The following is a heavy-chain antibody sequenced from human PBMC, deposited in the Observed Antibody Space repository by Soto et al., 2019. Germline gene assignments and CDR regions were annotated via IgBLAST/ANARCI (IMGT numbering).Heavy chain of an antibody. D-gene: IGHD5-12*01. V-gene: IGHV3-23*01. CDR2: ISGSGGST. Sequence: GGSLRLSCAASGFTFSSYAMSWVRQAPGKGLEWVSAISGSGGSTYYADSVKGRFTISRDNSKNTLYLQMNSLRAEDTAVYYCTRYSGYEFLHHPFHYWGQAPLVTVSS. CDR3: TRYSGYEFLHHPFHY. J-gene: IGHJ4*02. CDR1: GFTFSSYA.